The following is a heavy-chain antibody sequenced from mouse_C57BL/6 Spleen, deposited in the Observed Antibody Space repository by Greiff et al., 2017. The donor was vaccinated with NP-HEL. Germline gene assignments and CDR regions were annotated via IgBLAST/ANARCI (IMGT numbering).Heavy chain of an antibody. CDR3: APLDSSGYEAWFAY. CDR1: GFNIKNTY. D-gene: IGHD3-2*02. Sequence: VQLKQSVAELVRPGASVKLSCTASGFNIKNTYMHWVKQRPEQGLEWIGRIDPANGNTKYAPKFQGKATITADTSSNTAYLQLSSLTSEDTAIYYCAPLDSSGYEAWFAYWGQGTLVTVSA. J-gene: IGHJ3*01. V-gene: IGHV14-3*01. CDR2: IDPANGNT.